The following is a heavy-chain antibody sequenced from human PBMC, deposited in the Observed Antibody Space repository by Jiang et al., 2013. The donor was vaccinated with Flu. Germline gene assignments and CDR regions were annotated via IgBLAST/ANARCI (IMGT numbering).Heavy chain of an antibody. CDR1: GGSFRGYY. D-gene: IGHD3-22*01. V-gene: IGHV4-34*01. Sequence: GSGLVKPSETLSLTCAVYGGSFRGYYWSWIRQPPGKGLEWIGEINHSGSTKNNPSLKSRVTISVDTSKNQFSLKLSSVTAADTAVYYCARSYDSSGYGDSWGQGTLVTVSS. CDR2: INHSGST. J-gene: IGHJ4*02. CDR3: ARSYDSSGYGDS.